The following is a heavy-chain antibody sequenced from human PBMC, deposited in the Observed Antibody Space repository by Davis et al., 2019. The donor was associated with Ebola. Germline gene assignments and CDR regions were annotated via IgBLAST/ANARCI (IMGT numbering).Heavy chain of an antibody. CDR2: IWYDGSNK. CDR3: ARRVVTARWWFDP. V-gene: IGHV3-33*01. Sequence: GGSLRLSCAASGFTFSSYGMHWVRQAPGKGLEWVAVIWYDGSNKYYADSVKGRFTISRDNSKNTLYLQMNSLRAEDTAVYYCARRVVTARWWFDPWGQGTLVTVSS. D-gene: IGHD2-21*02. J-gene: IGHJ5*02. CDR1: GFTFSSYG.